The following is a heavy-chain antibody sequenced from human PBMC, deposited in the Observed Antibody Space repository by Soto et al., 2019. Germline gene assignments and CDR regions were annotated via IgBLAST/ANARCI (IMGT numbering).Heavy chain of an antibody. CDR2: ISAYNGNT. V-gene: IGHV1-18*01. CDR1: GYTFTSYG. Sequence: ASVKVSCKASGYTFTSYGISWVRQAPGQGLEWMGWISAYNGNTNNAQKLQGRVTMTTDTSISTAYMELMSLRSDDTAVYYCARVSSLYYYYYGMDVWGQGTTVTVSS. CDR3: ARVSSLYYYYYGMDV. J-gene: IGHJ6*02.